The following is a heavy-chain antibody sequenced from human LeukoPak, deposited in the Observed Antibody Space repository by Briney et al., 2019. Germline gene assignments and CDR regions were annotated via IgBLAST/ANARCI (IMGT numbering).Heavy chain of an antibody. V-gene: IGHV3-48*02. J-gene: IGHJ4*02. Sequence: GGSLRLSCAASGFTFSSYGMNWVRQAPGQGLEWVSYISSTSGTIYYADTVKGRFTISRDNAKTSLYLQMDSLRDEDTAVYYCARDLWGTSGYRFDYWGQGTLVTVSS. CDR3: ARDLWGTSGYRFDY. CDR2: ISSTSGTI. D-gene: IGHD3-22*01. CDR1: GFTFSSYG.